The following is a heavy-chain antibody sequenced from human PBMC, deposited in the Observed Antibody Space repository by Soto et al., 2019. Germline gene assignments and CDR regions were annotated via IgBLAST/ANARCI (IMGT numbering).Heavy chain of an antibody. CDR1: GGSISSYY. D-gene: IGHD2-2*02. CDR2: IYYSGST. J-gene: IGHJ6*02. V-gene: IGHV4-59*01. Sequence: NPSETLSLTCTVSGGSISSYYWSWIRQPPGKGLEWIGYIYYSGSTNYNPSLKSRVTISVDTSKNQFSLKLSSVTAADTAVYYCARVNFGYCSSTSCYTGYYYYGMDVWGQGTTVTVSS. CDR3: ARVNFGYCSSTSCYTGYYYYGMDV.